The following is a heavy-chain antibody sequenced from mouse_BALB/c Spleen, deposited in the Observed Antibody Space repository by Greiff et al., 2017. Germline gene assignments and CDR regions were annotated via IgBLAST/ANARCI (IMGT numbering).Heavy chain of an antibody. CDR1: GYAFTSYN. D-gene: IGHD3-2*02. CDR3: ARSGRLLGYAMDY. Sequence: EVKLVESGPELVKPGASVKVSCKASGYAFTSYNMYWVKQSHGKSLEWIGYIDPYNGGTSYNQKFKGKATLTVDKSSSTAYMHLNSLTSEDSAVYYCARSGRLLGYAMDYWGQGTSVTVSS. CDR2: IDPYNGGT. J-gene: IGHJ4*01. V-gene: IGHV1S135*01.